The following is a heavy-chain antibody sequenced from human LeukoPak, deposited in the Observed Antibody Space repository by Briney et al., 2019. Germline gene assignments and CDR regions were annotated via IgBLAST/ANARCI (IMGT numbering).Heavy chain of an antibody. V-gene: IGHV1-69*04. CDR2: IIPILGIA. CDR3: ASGHYGDYGQWSSMNY. D-gene: IGHD4-17*01. CDR1: GGTFTSYA. J-gene: IGHJ4*02. Sequence: ASVKVSCKASGGTFTSYAISWVRQAPGQGLEWMGRIIPILGIANYAQKFQGRVTITADKSTSTAYMDLSSLISEDTAMYYCASGHYGDYGQWSSMNYWGQGTLVTVSS.